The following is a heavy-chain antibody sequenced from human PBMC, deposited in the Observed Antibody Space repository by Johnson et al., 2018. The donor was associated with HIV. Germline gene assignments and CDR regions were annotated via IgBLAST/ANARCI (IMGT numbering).Heavy chain of an antibody. Sequence: QVQLVESGGGVVQPERSLRLSCSASGFTFSSYAMHWVRQAPGKGLEWVACISYEGSNKYYAASVKGRFTISRDNSKNTLYLQMNRLRAEDTAVYYCAKAGQMVAATSAFDIWGQGTMVTVSS. CDR2: ISYEGSNK. V-gene: IGHV3-30*04. D-gene: IGHD2-15*01. CDR1: GFTFSSYA. J-gene: IGHJ3*02. CDR3: AKAGQMVAATSAFDI.